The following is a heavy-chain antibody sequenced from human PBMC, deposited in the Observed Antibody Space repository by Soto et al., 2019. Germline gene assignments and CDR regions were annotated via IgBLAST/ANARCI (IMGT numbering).Heavy chain of an antibody. D-gene: IGHD2-2*01. J-gene: IGHJ3*02. V-gene: IGHV1-18*01. CDR1: GYTFTSYG. CDR2: ISAYNGNT. CDR3: ARDSDLFYPFVVVPAAMRPAGYDAFDI. Sequence: ASVKVSCKASGYTFTSYGISWVRQDPGQGLEWMGWISAYNGNTNYAQKLQGRVTMTTDTSTSTAYMELRSLRSDDTAVYYCARDSDLFYPFVVVPAAMRPAGYDAFDIWGQGTMVTVSS.